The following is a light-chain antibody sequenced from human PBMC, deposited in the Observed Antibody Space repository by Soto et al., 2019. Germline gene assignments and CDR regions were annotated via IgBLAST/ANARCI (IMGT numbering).Light chain of an antibody. V-gene: IGKV1D-16*01. J-gene: IGKJ5*01. CDR1: QDIGSH. Sequence: DIQMTQSPSSLSASVGDRVTITCRASQDIGSHLAWYQQKPEKAPKSLIYFASTLQSGVPSRFSASGSGTDFTLTISSLQTEDFATYDCQQLRSFPITFGQGTRLEIK. CDR2: FAS. CDR3: QQLRSFPIT.